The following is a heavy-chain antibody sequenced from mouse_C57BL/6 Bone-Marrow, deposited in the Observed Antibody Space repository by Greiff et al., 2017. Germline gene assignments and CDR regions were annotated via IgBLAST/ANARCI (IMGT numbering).Heavy chain of an antibody. CDR3: TSIYYGNGY. Sequence: EVQRVESGAELVRPGASVKLSCKASGFNIKDDYMHWVKQRPEQGLEWIGWIDPENGDTDYASKFQGKATITADTASNTAYMPLSSLTSEDTAVNYCTSIYYGNGYWGQGTTLTVSS. J-gene: IGHJ2*01. D-gene: IGHD2-1*01. V-gene: IGHV14-4*01. CDR1: GFNIKDDY. CDR2: IDPENGDT.